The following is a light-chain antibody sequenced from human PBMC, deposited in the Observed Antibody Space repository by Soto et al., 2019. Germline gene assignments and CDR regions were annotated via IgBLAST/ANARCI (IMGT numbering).Light chain of an antibody. CDR2: EVS. J-gene: IGLJ3*02. V-gene: IGLV2-14*01. CDR3: TSFTTISTWV. CDR1: SSDVGGYNY. Sequence: QSVLTQPASVSGSPGQSITISCTGTSSDVGGYNYVSWFQQHPGKAPKLKIYEVSNRPSGVSNRFSGSKSGNTASLTISELQAEDEAHYYCTSFTTISTWVFGGGTKLTVL.